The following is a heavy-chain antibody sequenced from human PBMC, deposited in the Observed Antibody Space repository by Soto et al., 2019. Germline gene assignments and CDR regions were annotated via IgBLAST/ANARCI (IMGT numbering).Heavy chain of an antibody. CDR2: INGGSSTT. CDR1: GFTFSSYW. CDR3: ARVIMGAMVHAFEI. J-gene: IGHJ3*02. V-gene: IGHV3-74*01. Sequence: EVQLVESGGGLVQPGGSLRLSCAASGFTFSSYWMHWIRQVPGKGLVWVSAINGGSSTTYYADSVKGRFTISRDNSRNTLYLQMNSLRAEDTAIYYCARVIMGAMVHAFEIWGQGTMVAVSS. D-gene: IGHD1-26*01.